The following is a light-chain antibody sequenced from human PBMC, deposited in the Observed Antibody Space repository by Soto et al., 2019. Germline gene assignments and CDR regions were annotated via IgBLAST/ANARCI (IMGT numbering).Light chain of an antibody. CDR2: GAS. J-gene: IGKJ1*01. CDR3: HQYDNWPET. Sequence: ETVMTQSPATLSVSPGERATLSCRASQSVNSDLAWYQQKPGQAPRLLIYGASTRATGIPARFSGSGSWTEFTLTISSLQSEDFAVYYCHQYDNWPETFGQGTKVEIK. V-gene: IGKV3-15*01. CDR1: QSVNSD.